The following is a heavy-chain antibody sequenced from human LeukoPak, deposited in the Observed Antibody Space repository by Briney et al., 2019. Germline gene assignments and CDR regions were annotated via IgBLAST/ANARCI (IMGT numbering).Heavy chain of an antibody. Sequence: GGSLRLSCAASGFTFSSHTMNWVRQAPGRGLEWIAYISSSSGTIYYADSVKGRFTISRDNAKTSLFLQMNSLRAEDTAVYYCAREGQWLGRYYFDYWGQGTLVTVSS. CDR1: GFTFSSHT. CDR3: AREGQWLGRYYFDY. CDR2: ISSSSGTI. V-gene: IGHV3-48*01. J-gene: IGHJ4*02. D-gene: IGHD6-19*01.